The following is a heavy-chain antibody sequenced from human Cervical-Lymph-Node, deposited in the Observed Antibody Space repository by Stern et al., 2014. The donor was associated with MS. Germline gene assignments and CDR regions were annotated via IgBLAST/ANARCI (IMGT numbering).Heavy chain of an antibody. J-gene: IGHJ4*02. CDR1: GYSFTNYW. CDR3: ARSVYRHWELPLEFDC. CDR2: IYPGDSHT. V-gene: IGHV5-51*01. D-gene: IGHD1-26*01. Sequence: EVQLVESGTEVKKPGESLKISCEASGYSFTNYWVAWVRQMPGKGLEWMGIIYPGDSHTKYSPAFRGQVTISADTSSRTAYLQWSSLKASDTAMYYCARSVYRHWELPLEFDCWGQGTLVTVSS.